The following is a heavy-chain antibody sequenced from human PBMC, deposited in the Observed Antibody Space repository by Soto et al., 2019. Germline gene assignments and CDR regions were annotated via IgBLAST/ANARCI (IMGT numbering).Heavy chain of an antibody. CDR1: GYTFTTYG. Sequence: QVQLVQSGAEVKKPGASVKVSCKTSGYTFTTYGVSWVRQAPGQGLEWMGWINTYNGNTNYAQKLQGRVTMTTDTSTSTAYMELRSLRSDDTAVYYCARDELRKTATSYNYYYGMDVWGQGTTVTVSS. CDR2: INTYNGNT. V-gene: IGHV1-18*01. J-gene: IGHJ6*02. CDR3: ARDELRKTATSYNYYYGMDV. D-gene: IGHD2-21*02.